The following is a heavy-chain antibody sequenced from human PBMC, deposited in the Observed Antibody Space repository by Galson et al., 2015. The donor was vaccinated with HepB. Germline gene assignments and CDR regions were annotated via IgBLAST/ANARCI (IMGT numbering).Heavy chain of an antibody. J-gene: IGHJ6*02. Sequence: CAISGDSVSSNSAAWNWIRRSPSRGLEWLGRTYYRSKWYSDYAVSVRSRVTINPDTSKNQFSLQLKSVTPEDTAVYYCGGVAGTIYYYGMDVWGQGTTVTVSS. CDR2: TYYRSKWYS. CDR1: GDSVSSNSAA. D-gene: IGHD6-19*01. CDR3: GGVAGTIYYYGMDV. V-gene: IGHV6-1*01.